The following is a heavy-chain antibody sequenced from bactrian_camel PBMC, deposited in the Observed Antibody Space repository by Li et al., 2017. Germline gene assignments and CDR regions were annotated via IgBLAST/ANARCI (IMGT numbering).Heavy chain of an antibody. CDR3: AAEEASGGTCGDEGFGY. D-gene: IGHD7*01. CDR1: GYSGSTYY. Sequence: HVQLVESGGGSVQAGGSLRLSCVNPGYSGSTYYMAWFRQTPGKEREGVAVISTGGTTTYYADSVKGRFTISQDNAKNTVYLQMNSLKPEDTAMYYCAAEEASGGTCGDEGFGYWGQGTQVTVS. J-gene: IGHJ6*01. CDR2: ISTGGTTT. V-gene: IGHV3S1*01.